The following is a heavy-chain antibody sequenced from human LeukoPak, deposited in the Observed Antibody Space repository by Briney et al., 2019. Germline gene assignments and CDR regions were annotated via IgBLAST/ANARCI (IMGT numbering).Heavy chain of an antibody. CDR2: ISGSGGST. D-gene: IGHD3-22*01. J-gene: IGHJ4*02. CDR3: AKSSYYDTSGSYREYYFDY. V-gene: IGHV3-23*01. CDR1: GFTVSSIH. Sequence: GGSLRLSCAASGFTVSSIHMVWVRQAPGKGLEWVSAISGSGGSTYYADSVKGRFTISRDNSKNTLYLQMNSLRAEDTALYYCAKSSYYDTSGSYREYYFDYWGQGALVTVSS.